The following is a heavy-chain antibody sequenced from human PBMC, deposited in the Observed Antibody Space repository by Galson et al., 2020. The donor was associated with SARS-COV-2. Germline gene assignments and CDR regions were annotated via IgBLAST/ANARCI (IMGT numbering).Heavy chain of an antibody. CDR1: GFTFNNYA. J-gene: IGHJ4*02. D-gene: IGHD3-9*01. V-gene: IGHV3-23*01. CDR2: ISVRGDPP. Sequence: GESLKISFPTSGFTFNNYAMTWVRPAPGKGLEWVSAISVRGDPPFHADSVKGRFPISRDNSKKPLYLQMNNLGADDTAVYYCAKDSVGRVLRYVASLSEFDSWGQGTLVTVSS. CDR3: AKDSVGRVLRYVASLSEFDS.